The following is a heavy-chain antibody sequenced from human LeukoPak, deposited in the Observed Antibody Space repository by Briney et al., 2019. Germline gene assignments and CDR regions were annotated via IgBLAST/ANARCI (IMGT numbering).Heavy chain of an antibody. J-gene: IGHJ6*03. D-gene: IGHD3-10*01. CDR3: AKKSPHYYGSGNYNTADYYYYMDV. V-gene: IGHV3-23*01. CDR2: ISGGGDTT. CDR1: GFTFSNYA. Sequence: GGSLRLSCAASGFTFSNYAITWVRQAPGKGLEWVSAISGGGDTTYYADSVKGRFTISRDNSINTLYLQMNSLRAGDTAVYYCAKKSPHYYGSGNYNTADYYYYMDVWGKGTTVTVSS.